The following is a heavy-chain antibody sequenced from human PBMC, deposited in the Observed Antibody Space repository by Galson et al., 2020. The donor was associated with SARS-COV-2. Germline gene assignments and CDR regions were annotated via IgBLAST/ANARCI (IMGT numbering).Heavy chain of an antibody. J-gene: IGHJ6*02. CDR3: TRTAGSGIYSPFYGMDV. V-gene: IGHV3-72*01. Sequence: SLKISCAASGFNLSDHYLDWVRQAPGQGLEWVGRTIKKDKSHIMEYATSVIGRFTISRDDSKNSVYLQMTSLKIDDSAVYYCTRTAGSGIYSPFYGMDVWGQGTAVIVSS. D-gene: IGHD3-10*01. CDR1: GFNLSDHY. CDR2: TIKKDKSHIM.